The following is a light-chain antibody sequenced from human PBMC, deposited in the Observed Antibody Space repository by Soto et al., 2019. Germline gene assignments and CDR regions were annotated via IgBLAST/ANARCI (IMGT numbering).Light chain of an antibody. CDR1: QTMNTW. J-gene: IGKJ4*01. V-gene: IGKV1-5*03. Sequence: DIQMTQSPSTLSASVGDRVTITCRASQTMNTWLAWYQQKPGKAPNLLIYKASNLESGVPSRFSGSGSGSECRLTISRLQPDDFATYYCQQYNAYPLPFGGGTTVEIQ. CDR3: QQYNAYPLP. CDR2: KAS.